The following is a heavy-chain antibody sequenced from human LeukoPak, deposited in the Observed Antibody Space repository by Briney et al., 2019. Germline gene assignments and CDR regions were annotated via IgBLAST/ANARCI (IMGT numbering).Heavy chain of an antibody. V-gene: IGHV1-46*01. D-gene: IGHD3-10*01. CDR1: GYTFTSYS. J-gene: IGHJ4*02. CDR3: ARELSVRGDNNFDY. CDR2: ILPSGGST. Sequence: GASVKVSCKASGYTFTSYSMHWVRQVPGQGLEWMGIILPSGGSTSYAQKFQGRLTMTRDTSTTTVYMELSSLRSEDTAVYYCARELSVRGDNNFDYWGQGTLVTVSS.